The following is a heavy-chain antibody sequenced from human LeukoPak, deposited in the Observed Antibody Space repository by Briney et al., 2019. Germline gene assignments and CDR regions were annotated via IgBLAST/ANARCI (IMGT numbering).Heavy chain of an antibody. V-gene: IGHV3-30*04. D-gene: IGHD3-16*01. CDR3: ARDSPFAGRSFDY. Sequence: GGSLRLSCAASGFTFSSYAMHWVRQAPGKGLEWVAVISYDGSNKYYADSVKGRFTISRDNSKNTLYLQMNSLRAENTAVYYCARDSPFAGRSFDYWGQGTLVTVSS. CDR2: ISYDGSNK. CDR1: GFTFSSYA. J-gene: IGHJ4*02.